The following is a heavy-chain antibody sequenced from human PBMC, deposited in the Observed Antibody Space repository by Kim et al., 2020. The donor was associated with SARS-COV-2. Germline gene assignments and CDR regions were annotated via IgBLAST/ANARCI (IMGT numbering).Heavy chain of an antibody. J-gene: IGHJ4*01. D-gene: IGHD2-8*02. CDR1: GYTFTSYA. V-gene: IGHV1-3*01. CDR3: ARGHCTGGVCYTEGFDY. Sequence: ASVKVSCKASGYTFTSYAMHWVRQAPGQRLEWMGWINAGNGNTKYSQKFQGRVTVARDTSASTAYMELSSLRSEDTAVYFCARGHCTGGVCYTEGFDYLG. CDR2: INAGNGNT.